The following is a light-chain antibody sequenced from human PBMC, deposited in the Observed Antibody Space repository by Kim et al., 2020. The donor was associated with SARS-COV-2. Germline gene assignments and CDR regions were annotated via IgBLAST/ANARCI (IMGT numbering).Light chain of an antibody. J-gene: IGLJ2*01. CDR1: NIGSKN. CDR2: RDS. Sequence: SVAQGQTARITCGGNNIGSKNVHWYQQKPGQAPVLVIYRDSNRPSGIPERFSGSNSGNTATLTISRAQAGDEADYYCQVWDSSTVVFGGGTQLTVL. CDR3: QVWDSSTVV. V-gene: IGLV3-9*01.